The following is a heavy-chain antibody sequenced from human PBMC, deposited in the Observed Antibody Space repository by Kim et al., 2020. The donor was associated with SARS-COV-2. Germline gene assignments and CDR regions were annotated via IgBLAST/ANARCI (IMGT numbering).Heavy chain of an antibody. CDR1: GGSISSSSYY. CDR2: IYYSGST. J-gene: IGHJ4*02. CDR3: ARDEDTAMAPFDY. Sequence: SETLSLTCTVSGGSISSSSYYWGWIRQPPGKGLEWIGSIYYSGSTYYNPSLKSRVTISVDTSKNQFSLKLSSVTAADTAVYYCARDEDTAMAPFDYWGQG. D-gene: IGHD5-18*01. V-gene: IGHV4-39*07.